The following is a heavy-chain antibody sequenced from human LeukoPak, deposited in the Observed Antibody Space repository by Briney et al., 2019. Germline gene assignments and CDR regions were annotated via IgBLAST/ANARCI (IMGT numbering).Heavy chain of an antibody. CDR2: ITSSSTYI. J-gene: IGHJ4*02. CDR3: ARVECSSTGCYFDY. Sequence: GGSLRLSCAASKFTFSSYSMNWDRQAPGKGLEWVSSITSSSTYIYYADSVKGRFTISRDNAKNSLYLQMNSLRAEDTAVYYCARVECSSTGCYFDYWGQGTLVTVSS. CDR1: KFTFSSYS. V-gene: IGHV3-21*01. D-gene: IGHD2-2*01.